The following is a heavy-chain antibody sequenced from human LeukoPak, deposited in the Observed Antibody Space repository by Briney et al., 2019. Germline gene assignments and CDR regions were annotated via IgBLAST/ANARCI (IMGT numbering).Heavy chain of an antibody. J-gene: IGHJ4*02. Sequence: GGSLRLSCAASGFTFSSYAMSWVRQAPGKGLEWVSAISGSGGSTYYADSVKGRFTISRDNSKNTLDLEMNSLRAEGTAVYYCAKDVGGYYFTYWSGCFDHWGQGTLVTVSS. CDR3: AKDVGGYYFTYWSGCFDH. D-gene: IGHD3-10*01. CDR1: GFTFSSYA. V-gene: IGHV3-23*01. CDR2: ISGSGGST.